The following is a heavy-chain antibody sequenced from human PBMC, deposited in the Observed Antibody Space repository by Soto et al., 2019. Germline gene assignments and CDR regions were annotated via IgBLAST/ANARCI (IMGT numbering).Heavy chain of an antibody. CDR3: AREGGKQRVRYYYYHIDV. Sequence: SVKVSCKASGGTFSSYTISWVRQAPGQGLEWMGRIIPILGIAKYEQKFQGRVTITADKSTSTAYMELSSLRSEDTAVYYCAREGGKQRVRYYYYHIDVWGKRTTVTVSS. J-gene: IGHJ6*03. V-gene: IGHV1-69*04. CDR2: IIPILGIA. CDR1: GGTFSSYT. D-gene: IGHD6-6*01.